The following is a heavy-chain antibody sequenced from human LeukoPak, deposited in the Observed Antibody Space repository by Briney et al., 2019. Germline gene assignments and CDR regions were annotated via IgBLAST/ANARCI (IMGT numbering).Heavy chain of an antibody. D-gene: IGHD6-19*01. CDR3: ARGGWYRTYYVDY. V-gene: IGHV4-34*01. J-gene: IGHJ4*02. CDR2: INHSGST. Sequence: PSETLSLTCAVYGGSFSGYYWSWIRQPPGEGLEWIGEINHSGSTNYNPSLKSRVTISVDTSKNQFSLKLSSVTAADTAVYYCARGGWYRTYYVDYCGQGTLVTASS. CDR1: GGSFSGYY.